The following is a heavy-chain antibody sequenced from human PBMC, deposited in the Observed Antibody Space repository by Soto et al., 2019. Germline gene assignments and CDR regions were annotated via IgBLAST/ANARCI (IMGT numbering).Heavy chain of an antibody. CDR3: ARQIYDSDTGPNFQYYFDS. CDR2: IDPSDSQT. J-gene: IGHJ4*02. Sequence: GESLKISCKGSGYSFAGYWSTWARQKPGKGLEWMGRIDPSDSQTYYSPSFRGHVTISATKSITTVFLQWSSLRASDTAMYYCARQIYDSDTGPNFQYYFDSWGQGTPVTVSS. D-gene: IGHD3-22*01. CDR1: GYSFAGYW. V-gene: IGHV5-10-1*01.